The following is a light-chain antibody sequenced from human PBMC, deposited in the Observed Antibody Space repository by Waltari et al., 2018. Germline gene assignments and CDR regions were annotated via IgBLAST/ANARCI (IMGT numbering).Light chain of an antibody. CDR1: QSISSW. CDR2: KAS. CDR3: QQYNSYSRT. J-gene: IGKJ1*01. Sequence: DIQMTQSPSTLSASVGDRVTITCRARQSISSWLAWYQQKQGKAPKLLIYKASSLESGVPSRFSGSGSGTEFTLTISSLQPDDFATYYCQQYNSYSRTFGQGTKVDIK. V-gene: IGKV1-5*03.